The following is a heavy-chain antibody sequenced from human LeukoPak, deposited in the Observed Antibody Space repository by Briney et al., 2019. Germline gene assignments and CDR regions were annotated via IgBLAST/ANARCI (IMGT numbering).Heavy chain of an antibody. Sequence: GGSLRLSCAASGFTFSSYAMSWVRQAPGKGLEWVSAISGSGGSTYYADSVKGRFTISRDNSKNTLYLQMNSLRAEDTAVYYCAKGYTSYSSSWSHFDYWGQGTLVTVSS. CDR2: ISGSGGST. CDR1: GFTFSSYA. D-gene: IGHD6-13*01. J-gene: IGHJ4*02. CDR3: AKGYTSYSSSWSHFDY. V-gene: IGHV3-23*01.